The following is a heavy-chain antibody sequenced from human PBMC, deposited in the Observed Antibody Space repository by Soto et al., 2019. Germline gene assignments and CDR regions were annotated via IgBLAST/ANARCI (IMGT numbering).Heavy chain of an antibody. D-gene: IGHD1-26*01. Sequence: PGGSLRLSGAASGFAFSNYWMSWVRQAPGKGLEWVANIKQDASEKNYVDSVKGRFTISRDNAENSLYLQMNSLRAEDTAVYYCASTNSLDFWGQGTLVTVSS. CDR1: GFAFSNYW. CDR2: IKQDASEK. J-gene: IGHJ4*02. CDR3: ASTNSLDF. V-gene: IGHV3-7*01.